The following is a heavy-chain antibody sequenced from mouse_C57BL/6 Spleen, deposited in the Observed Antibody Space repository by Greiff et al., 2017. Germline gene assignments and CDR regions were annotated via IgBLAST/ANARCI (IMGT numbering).Heavy chain of an antibody. CDR2: IWSGGST. J-gene: IGHJ3*01. V-gene: IGHV2-2*01. Sequence: QVQLKESGPGLVQPSQSLSITCTVSGFSLTSYGVNWVRQSPGKGLEWLGVIWSGGSTDYNAAVISRLSISKDNSKSQVFFKMNSLQADDTAIYYWARDSFAYWGQGTLVTVSA. CDR3: ARDSFAY. CDR1: GFSLTSYG.